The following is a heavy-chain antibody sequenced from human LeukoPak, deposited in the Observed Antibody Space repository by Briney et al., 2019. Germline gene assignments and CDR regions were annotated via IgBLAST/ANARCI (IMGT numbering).Heavy chain of an antibody. D-gene: IGHD3-9*01. V-gene: IGHV3-30*18. CDR3: AKRIDWLS. CDR1: GFTFSSYG. CDR2: ISYDGSNK. J-gene: IGHJ4*02. Sequence: GGSLRLSCAASGFTFSSYGMHWVRQAPGKGLEWVAVISYDGSNKYYADSVKGRFTISRDNSKNTLYLQMNSLRAEDTAVYYCAKRIDWLSWGQGTLVTVSS.